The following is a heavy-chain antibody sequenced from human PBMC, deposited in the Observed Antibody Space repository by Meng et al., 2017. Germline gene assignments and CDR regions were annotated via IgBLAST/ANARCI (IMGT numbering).Heavy chain of an antibody. CDR3: ARDSECSGGSCYSSH. J-gene: IGHJ4*02. CDR2: MNPNSGNT. D-gene: IGHD2-15*01. CDR1: GYTFTSYD. V-gene: IGHV1-8*01. Sequence: ASVKVSCKASGYTFTSYDINWVRQATGQGLEWMGWMNPNSGNTGYAQKFQGRVTMTRDTSISTAYMELSRLRSDDTAVYYCARDSECSGGSCYSSHWGQGTLVTVSS.